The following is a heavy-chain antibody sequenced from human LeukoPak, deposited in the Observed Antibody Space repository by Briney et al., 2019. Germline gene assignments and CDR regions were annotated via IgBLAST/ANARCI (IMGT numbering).Heavy chain of an antibody. J-gene: IGHJ4*02. CDR1: GYTFTDYY. Sequence: ASVKVSCKASGYTFTDYYMHWVRQDPGQGLEWMGWINPNSGGTNYAQKFQGRVTMTRDTSISTAYMELSRLRSDDTAVYYCAREGDGYNSFDYWGQGTLVTVSS. CDR3: AREGDGYNSFDY. V-gene: IGHV1-2*02. CDR2: INPNSGGT. D-gene: IGHD5-24*01.